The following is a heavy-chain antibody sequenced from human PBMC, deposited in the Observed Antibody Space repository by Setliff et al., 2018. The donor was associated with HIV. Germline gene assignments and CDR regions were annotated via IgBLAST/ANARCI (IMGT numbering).Heavy chain of an antibody. D-gene: IGHD6-19*01. V-gene: IGHV4-4*08. Sequence: SETLSLTCTVSGGSISSYYWSWIRLPPGKGLEWIGYIYTSGITNYNPSLKSRVTMSVDTSKNQFSLKLSSVTAADTAVYYCARDYSGWYYFDCWGQGTLVTVPQ. CDR3: ARDYSGWYYFDC. J-gene: IGHJ4*02. CDR2: IYTSGIT. CDR1: GGSISSYY.